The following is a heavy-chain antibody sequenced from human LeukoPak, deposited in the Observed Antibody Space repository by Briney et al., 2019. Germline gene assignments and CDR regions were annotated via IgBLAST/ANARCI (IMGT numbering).Heavy chain of an antibody. CDR3: ERVDDSSGYYTFDY. V-gene: IGHV1-2*06. J-gene: IGHJ4*02. Sequence: ASVKVSCKASGYTFTGYYMHWVRQAPGQGLEWMGRINPNSGGTNYAQKFQGRVTMTRDTSISTAYMELSRLRSDDTAVYYCERVDDSSGYYTFDYWGQGTLVTVSS. CDR2: INPNSGGT. CDR1: GYTFTGYY. D-gene: IGHD3-22*01.